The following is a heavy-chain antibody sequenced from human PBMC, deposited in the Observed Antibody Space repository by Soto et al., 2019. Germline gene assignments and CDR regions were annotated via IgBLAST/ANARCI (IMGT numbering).Heavy chain of an antibody. D-gene: IGHD3-10*01. J-gene: IGHJ4*02. V-gene: IGHV3-9*01. CDR1: GFTFDDYA. CDR3: AKGSLWFGELLFPFDY. CDR2: ISWNSGSI. Sequence: EVQLVESGGGLVQPGRSLRLSCAASGFTFDDYAMHWVRQAPGKGLEWVSGISWNSGSIGYADSVKGRFTISRDNAKNYLYLQMNSLRAEDTALYYCAKGSLWFGELLFPFDYWGQGTLVTVSS.